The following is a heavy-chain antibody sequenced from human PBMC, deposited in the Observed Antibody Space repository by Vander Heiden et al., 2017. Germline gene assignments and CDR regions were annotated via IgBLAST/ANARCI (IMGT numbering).Heavy chain of an antibody. J-gene: IGHJ5*02. V-gene: IGHV1-8*01. CDR3: ARPLGGYCSGGFCTGFDP. Sequence: QVQLVQSGAEVKKPGASVKVSCKASGYTFISYDINWVRQAPGQGLEWMGWMNPNSGDTGYAQKFQGRVTMTRDTSIKTAYMVLSSLRSEDTAVYYCARPLGGYCSGGFCTGFDPWGQGTLVTVSS. CDR1: GYTFISYD. CDR2: MNPNSGDT. D-gene: IGHD2-15*01.